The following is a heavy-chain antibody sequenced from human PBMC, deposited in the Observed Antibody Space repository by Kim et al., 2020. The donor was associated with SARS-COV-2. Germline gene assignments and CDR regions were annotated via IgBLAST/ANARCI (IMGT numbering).Heavy chain of an antibody. Sequence: GGSLRLSCAASGFTFSSYGMHWVRQAPGKGLEWVAVIWYDGSNKYYADSVKGRFTISRDNSKNTLYLQMNSLRAEDTAVYYCAREGLAYSSKSPFDYWGQGTLVTVSS. CDR2: IWYDGSNK. J-gene: IGHJ4*02. CDR3: AREGLAYSSKSPFDY. V-gene: IGHV3-33*01. D-gene: IGHD6-13*01. CDR1: GFTFSSYG.